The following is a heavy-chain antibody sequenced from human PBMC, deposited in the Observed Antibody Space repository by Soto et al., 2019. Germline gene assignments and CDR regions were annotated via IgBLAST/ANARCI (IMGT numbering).Heavy chain of an antibody. D-gene: IGHD2-2*01. CDR3: ARDGDIVVVPAARPHWFDP. J-gene: IGHJ5*02. CDR2: ISSSGSTI. CDR1: GFTFSDYY. V-gene: IGHV3-11*01. Sequence: GGSLRLSCAASGFTFSDYYMSWIRQAPGKGLEWVSYISSSGSTIYYADSVKGRFTISRDNAKNSLYLQMNSLRAEDTAVYYCARDGDIVVVPAARPHWFDPWGQGTLVTVSS.